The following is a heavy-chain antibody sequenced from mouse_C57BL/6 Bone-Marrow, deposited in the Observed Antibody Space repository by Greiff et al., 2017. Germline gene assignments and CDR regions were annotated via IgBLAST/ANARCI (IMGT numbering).Heavy chain of an antibody. CDR1: GFSFNTYA. CDR2: IRSKSNNYAT. D-gene: IGHD1-1*02. CDR3: VGGYFDY. J-gene: IGHJ2*01. V-gene: IGHV10-1*01. Sequence: EVKVVESGGGLVQPKGSLKLSCAASGFSFNTYAMNWVRQAPGKGLEWVARIRSKSNNYATYYADSVKDRFTISRDNSESMLYLQMNNLKTEDTAMYYCVGGYFDYWGQGTTLTVSS.